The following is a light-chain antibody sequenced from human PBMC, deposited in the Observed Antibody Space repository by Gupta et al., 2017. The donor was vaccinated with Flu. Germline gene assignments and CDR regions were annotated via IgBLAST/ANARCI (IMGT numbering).Light chain of an antibody. CDR2: STN. V-gene: IGLV8-61*01. CDR1: SGSVSTSSN. CDR3: AVYMGSGSGV. Sequence: QTVVTQAPSFSVSPGGTVTLTCGLSSGSVSTSSNPSWYQQTPGQAPRTLIYSTNTRSSGVPDRFSGSILGNKAALTITGAQADDESGYYCAVYMGSGSGVFGGGTKLTVL. J-gene: IGLJ3*02.